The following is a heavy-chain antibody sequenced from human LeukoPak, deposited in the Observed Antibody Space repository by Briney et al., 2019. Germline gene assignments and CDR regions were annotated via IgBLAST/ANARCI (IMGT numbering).Heavy chain of an antibody. CDR2: ITGSGDRT. D-gene: IGHD3-16*01. Sequence: GGSLRLSCGVSGVTFSSHGMNWVRQAPGKGLEWVSAITGSGDRTYYTDSVRGRFTVSRDNSKNTLYLQMNGLRAEDAAVYYCAKRGEDPVDLDYWGQGTLVTVSS. V-gene: IGHV3-23*01. J-gene: IGHJ4*02. CDR3: AKRGEDPVDLDY. CDR1: GVTFSSHG.